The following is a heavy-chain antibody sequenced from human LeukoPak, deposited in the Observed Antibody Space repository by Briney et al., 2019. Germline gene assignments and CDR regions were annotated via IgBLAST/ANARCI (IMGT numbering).Heavy chain of an antibody. V-gene: IGHV4-34*01. CDR2: IYHSGST. D-gene: IGHD2-2*01. CDR3: ARQGQYCSSTSCYLGY. Sequence: SETLSLTCAVYGGSFSGYYWSWIRQPPGKGLEWIGSIYHSGSTYYNPSLKSRVTISVDTSKNQFSLKLSSVTAADTAVYYCARQGQYCSSTSCYLGYWGQGTLVTVSS. J-gene: IGHJ4*02. CDR1: GGSFSGYY.